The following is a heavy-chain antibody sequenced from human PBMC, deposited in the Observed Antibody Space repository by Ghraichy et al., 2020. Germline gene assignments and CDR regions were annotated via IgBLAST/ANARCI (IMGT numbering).Heavy chain of an antibody. D-gene: IGHD3-3*01. CDR3: ARVYYDFWSGYLSHRDDAFDI. CDR2: INPSGGST. CDR1: GYTFTSYY. Sequence: ASVKVSCKASGYTFTSYYMHWVRQAPGQGLEWMGIINPSGGSTSYAQKFQGRVTMTRDTSTSTVYMELSSLRSEDTAVYYCARVYYDFWSGYLSHRDDAFDIWGQGTMVTVSS. J-gene: IGHJ3*02. V-gene: IGHV1-46*03.